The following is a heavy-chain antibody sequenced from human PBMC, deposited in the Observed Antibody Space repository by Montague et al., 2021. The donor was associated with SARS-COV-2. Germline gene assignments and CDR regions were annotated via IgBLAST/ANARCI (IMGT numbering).Heavy chain of an antibody. CDR1: GASITSSNW. J-gene: IGHJ5*02. V-gene: IGHV4-4*02. D-gene: IGHD2/OR15-2a*01. CDR3: ARQIKQGVLSPAKLTNWFDP. Sequence: SETLSLTCTVSGASITSSNWWKWVRQPPGRVLEWIGHIYHSGSTNYHPSLKRRPTLSLDKTKNQSSLLLRSVTAADTADYYCARQIKQGVLSPAKLTNWFDPWGQGTLVTVAS. CDR2: IYHSGST.